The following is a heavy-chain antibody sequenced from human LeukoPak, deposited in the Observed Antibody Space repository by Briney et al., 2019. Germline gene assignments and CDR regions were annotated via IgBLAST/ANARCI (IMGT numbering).Heavy chain of an antibody. CDR2: IYWDDDK. J-gene: IGHJ4*02. CDR3: AQSELKVWDILTGYPDFDY. V-gene: IGHV2-5*02. CDR1: GFSLSTSGVG. D-gene: IGHD3-9*01. Sequence: SGPTLVKPTQTLTLTCTFSGFSLSTSGVGVGWIRQPPGKALEWLALIYWDDDKRYSPSLKSRLTITKDTSKNQVVLTMTNMDPVDTATYYCAQSELKVWDILTGYPDFDYWGQGTLVTVSS.